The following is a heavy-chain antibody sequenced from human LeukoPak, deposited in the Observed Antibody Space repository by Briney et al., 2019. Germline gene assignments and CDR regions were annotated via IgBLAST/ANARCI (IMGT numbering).Heavy chain of an antibody. J-gene: IGHJ4*02. V-gene: IGHV4-61*02. Sequence: PSQTLSLTCTVSGGSISSGSYYWSWIRQPAGKGLEWIGRIYTSGSTNYNPSLKSRVTISVDTSKNQFSLKLSSVTAADTAVYYCARVSGCSSTSCYVPNFDYWGQGTLVTVSS. CDR2: IYTSGST. D-gene: IGHD2-2*01. CDR1: GGSISSGSYY. CDR3: ARVSGCSSTSCYVPNFDY.